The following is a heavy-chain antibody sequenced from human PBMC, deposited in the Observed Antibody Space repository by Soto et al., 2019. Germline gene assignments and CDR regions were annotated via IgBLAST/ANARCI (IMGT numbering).Heavy chain of an antibody. V-gene: IGHV3-49*04. CDR2: IRSKAYGGTT. Sequence: GGSLRLSCTASGFTFGDYAMSWVRQAPGKGLEWVGFIRSKAYGGTTEYAASVKGRFTISRDDSKSIAYLQMNSPKTEDTAVYYCTRGLGGSKACSGYWGQGTLVTVSS. J-gene: IGHJ4*02. CDR3: TRGLGGSKACSGY. CDR1: GFTFGDYA. D-gene: IGHD3-16*01.